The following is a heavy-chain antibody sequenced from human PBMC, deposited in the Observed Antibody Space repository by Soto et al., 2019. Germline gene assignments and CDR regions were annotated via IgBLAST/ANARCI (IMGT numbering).Heavy chain of an antibody. CDR2: IKEDGSEK. CDR3: ARGGSESDY. D-gene: IGHD3-16*01. J-gene: IGHJ4*02. Sequence: EVQLVESGGGWVQPGGSLRLSCAASGFTFSGYWMTWVRQAPGKGLEWVANIKEDGSEKNYVDSVEGRFTISRDNAKNSLYMQMNSLRADDTAVYYCARGGSESDYWGQGTLVTVSS. V-gene: IGHV3-7*01. CDR1: GFTFSGYW.